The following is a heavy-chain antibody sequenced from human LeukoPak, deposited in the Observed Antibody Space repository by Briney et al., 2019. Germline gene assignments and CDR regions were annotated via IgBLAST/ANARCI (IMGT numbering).Heavy chain of an antibody. CDR2: IYSGGST. J-gene: IGHJ4*02. V-gene: IGHV3-53*01. CDR1: GFTVGSNY. CDR3: ARLWFRELLPTY. D-gene: IGHD3-10*01. Sequence: PGGSLRLSCAASGFTVGSNYMSCVRQAPGKGLEWVSVIYSGGSTHYADSVKGRFTISRDNSKNTLYLQMNSLRAEDTAVYYCARLWFRELLPTYWGQGTLVTVSS.